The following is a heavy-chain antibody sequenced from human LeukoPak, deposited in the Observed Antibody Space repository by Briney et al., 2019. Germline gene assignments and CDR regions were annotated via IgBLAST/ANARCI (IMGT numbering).Heavy chain of an antibody. CDR3: AKRGHSYGDFDY. V-gene: IGHV1-8*01. CDR1: GYTFTSYD. Sequence: ASVKVSCKASGYTFTSYDINWVRQATGQGLEWMGWMKPNSGNTGYAQKFQGRVTMTRNTSISTAYMELSSLRSEDTAVYYCAKRGHSYGDFDYWGQGTLVTVSS. CDR2: MKPNSGNT. D-gene: IGHD5-18*01. J-gene: IGHJ4*02.